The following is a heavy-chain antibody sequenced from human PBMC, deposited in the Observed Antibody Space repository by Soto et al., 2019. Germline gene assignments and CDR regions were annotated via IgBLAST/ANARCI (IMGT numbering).Heavy chain of an antibody. Sequence: SGPTLGNPTQTLTLTCTFSGFSLTTSGMCVSWIRQPPGKALEWLALIDWDDDKYYSTSLKTRLTISKDTSKNQVVLTMTNMDPVDTATYYCARSFIGSSPDYYSGMVVWRQGSPVTV. CDR2: IDWDDDK. CDR1: GFSLTTSGMC. J-gene: IGHJ6*02. CDR3: ARSFIGSSPDYYSGMVV. V-gene: IGHV2-70*01. D-gene: IGHD2-15*01.